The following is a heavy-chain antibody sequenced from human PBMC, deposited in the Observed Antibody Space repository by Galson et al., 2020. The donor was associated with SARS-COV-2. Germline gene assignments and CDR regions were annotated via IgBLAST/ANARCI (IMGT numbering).Heavy chain of an antibody. J-gene: IGHJ6*03. Sequence: GGSLRLSCAASGFTFSSYDMHWVRQATGKGLEWVSAIGTAGDTYYPGSVKGRFTISRENAKNSLYLQMNSLRAGDTAVYYCARGTMTTVVEDVYYYYYYMDVWGKGTTVTVSS. V-gene: IGHV3-13*01. CDR1: GFTFSSYD. CDR3: ARGTMTTVVEDVYYYYYYMDV. CDR2: IGTAGDT. D-gene: IGHD4-17*01.